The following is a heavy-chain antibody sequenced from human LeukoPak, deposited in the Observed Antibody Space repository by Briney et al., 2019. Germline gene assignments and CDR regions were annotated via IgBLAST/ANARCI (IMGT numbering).Heavy chain of an antibody. J-gene: IGHJ4*02. CDR2: MNPNSGNT. CDR3: ARGVRAQYQLQRPSWGY. CDR1: VYTFTTYD. V-gene: IGHV1-8*01. Sequence: ASLSVPSKASVYTFTTYDINSVRQAAGQRREWMGWMNPNSGNTGYAQKFQGRVTMTRNTSISTAYMELSSLRSEDTAVYYCARGVRAQYQLQRPSWGYWGQGTLVTVSS. D-gene: IGHD2-2*01.